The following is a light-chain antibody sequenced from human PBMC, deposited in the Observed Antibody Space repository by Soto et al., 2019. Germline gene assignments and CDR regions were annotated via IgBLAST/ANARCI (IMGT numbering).Light chain of an antibody. CDR2: DAS. CDR1: QTVNNY. J-gene: IGKJ4*01. CDR3: QHRINWPLT. Sequence: EVLLTQSPATRSLSPGERATLSCRASQTVNNYLAWYQQKPGQAPRLLIYDASSRATGIPARFSGSGSGTDFTLTISSLEPEDFAVYYCQHRINWPLTFGGGTKVDIK. V-gene: IGKV3-11*01.